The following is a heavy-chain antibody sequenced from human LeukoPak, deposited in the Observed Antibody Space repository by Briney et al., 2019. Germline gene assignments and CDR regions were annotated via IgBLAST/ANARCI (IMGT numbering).Heavy chain of an antibody. CDR1: GGTFSSYA. V-gene: IGHV1-69*01. CDR3: AKRPPLTTVTPGFDP. D-gene: IGHD4-11*01. J-gene: IGHJ5*02. Sequence: GSSVKVSCKASGGTFSSYAVSWVRQAPGQGLEWMGGIIPIFGPANYAQKFQGRVTITADESTSTAYMDLSSLRAEDTAVYYCAKRPPLTTVTPGFDPWGQGTLVTVSS. CDR2: IIPIFGPA.